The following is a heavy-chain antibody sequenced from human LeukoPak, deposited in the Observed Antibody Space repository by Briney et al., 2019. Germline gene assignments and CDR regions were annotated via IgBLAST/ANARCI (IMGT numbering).Heavy chain of an antibody. J-gene: IGHJ4*02. CDR2: IYYSGST. CDR3: AREGTVGGSIDY. Sequence: PSETLSLTCTVSGDTISSYYWSWIRQPPGKGLEWIGYIYYSGSTNYNPSLKSRVTISVDTSKNQFSLKLSSVTAADTAVYYCAREGTVGGSIDYWGQGTLVIVSS. D-gene: IGHD6-19*01. V-gene: IGHV4-59*01. CDR1: GDTISSYY.